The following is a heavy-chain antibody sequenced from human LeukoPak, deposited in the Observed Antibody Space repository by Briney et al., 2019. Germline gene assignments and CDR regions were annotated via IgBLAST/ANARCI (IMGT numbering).Heavy chain of an antibody. J-gene: IGHJ4*02. Sequence: GASVKVSCKASGYTFTSYDINWVRQATGQGLEWMGWMNPNSGNTGYAQKFQGRVTMTRNTSISTAYMELSSLRAEDTAVYYCAKDYYYETSAFPDYWGQGALVTISS. CDR1: GYTFTSYD. CDR3: AKDYYYETSAFPDY. D-gene: IGHD3-22*01. V-gene: IGHV1-8*01. CDR2: MNPNSGNT.